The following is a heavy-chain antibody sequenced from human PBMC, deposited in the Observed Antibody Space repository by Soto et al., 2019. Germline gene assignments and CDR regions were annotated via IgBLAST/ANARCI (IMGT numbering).Heavy chain of an antibody. V-gene: IGHV4-39*01. CDR2: IYGGST. Sequence: PSETLSLTCSVSGASISSSDYYWGWIRQPPGQGLEWIGSIYGGSTYYNPSLKSRVTISVDTSKNQFSLRLSSVTAADTAVFYCARGFPTGGYQNGNLFDPWGQGTLVTVSS. CDR3: ARGFPTGGYQNGNLFDP. D-gene: IGHD1-26*01. CDR1: GASISSSDYY. J-gene: IGHJ5*02.